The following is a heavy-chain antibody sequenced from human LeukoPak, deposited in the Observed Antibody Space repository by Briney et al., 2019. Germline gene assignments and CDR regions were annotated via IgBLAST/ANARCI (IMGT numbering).Heavy chain of an antibody. CDR1: GGSISSYY. D-gene: IGHD5-12*01. V-gene: IGHV4-59*12. Sequence: SETLSLTCTVSGGSISSYYWSRIRQPPGKGLEWIGYIYYSGSTNYNPSLKSRVTISVDTSKNQFSLKLSSVTAADTAVYYCARDGLRLNGFDHWGQGTLVTVSS. CDR3: ARDGLRLNGFDH. J-gene: IGHJ4*02. CDR2: IYYSGST.